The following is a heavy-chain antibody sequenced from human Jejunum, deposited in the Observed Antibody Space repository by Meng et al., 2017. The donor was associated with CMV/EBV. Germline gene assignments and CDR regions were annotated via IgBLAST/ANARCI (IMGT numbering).Heavy chain of an antibody. CDR2: IKSDGTTT. CDR3: ATFMTVDI. J-gene: IGHJ4*02. D-gene: IGHD3-22*01. CDR1: GFAFSNYW. V-gene: IGHV3-74*01. Sequence: EVQLVESGGGLVQRGGSLRLSCVASGFAFSNYWMHWVRQAPGKGLVWVSRIKSDGTTTGYANFVNGRFTISRDNAKNTLYLEMNSLRDEDTAVYYCATFMTVDIWGQGTRVTVAA.